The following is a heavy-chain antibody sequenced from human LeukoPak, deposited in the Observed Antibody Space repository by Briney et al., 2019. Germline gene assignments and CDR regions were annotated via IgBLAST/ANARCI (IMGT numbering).Heavy chain of an antibody. V-gene: IGHV4-31*03. Sequence: SETLSLTCTVSGGSISSGGYYWSWIRQHPGKGLEWIGYIHYSGSIYYNPSLKSRVTISVDTSKNQFSLKLSSVTAADTAVYCCARGHSSSSPYYFDYWGQGTLVTVSS. D-gene: IGHD6-6*01. J-gene: IGHJ4*02. CDR1: GGSISSGGYY. CDR3: ARGHSSSSPYYFDY. CDR2: IHYSGSI.